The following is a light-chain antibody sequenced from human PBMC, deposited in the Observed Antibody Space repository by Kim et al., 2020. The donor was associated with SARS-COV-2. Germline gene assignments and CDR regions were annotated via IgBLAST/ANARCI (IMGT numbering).Light chain of an antibody. Sequence: QPASVSGSPGQSITISCTGTSSDVGRYNYVSWYQQHPGKAPKLMIYDVSKRPSGVSNRFSGSKSGNTASLTISGLQAEDEADYYCSSYTSSSTWVF. CDR1: SSDVGRYNY. V-gene: IGLV2-14*01. J-gene: IGLJ3*02. CDR3: SSYTSSSTWV. CDR2: DVS.